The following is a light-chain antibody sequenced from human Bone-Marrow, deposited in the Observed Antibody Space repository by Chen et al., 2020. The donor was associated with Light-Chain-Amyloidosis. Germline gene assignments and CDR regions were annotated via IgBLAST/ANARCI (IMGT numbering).Light chain of an antibody. CDR3: AAWDNSLTGWV. CDR1: KSNIGSNT. V-gene: IGLV1-44*01. CDR2: NDH. J-gene: IGLJ3*02. Sequence: QSVLTQPPPASGTPGQTVILSCSGGKSNIGSNTVNWYQQLPGTAPRLLIHNDHNRPSGVPDRFSGSKSDTSGSLAISGLQSEDDADYYCAAWDNSLTGWVFGGGTRLTVL.